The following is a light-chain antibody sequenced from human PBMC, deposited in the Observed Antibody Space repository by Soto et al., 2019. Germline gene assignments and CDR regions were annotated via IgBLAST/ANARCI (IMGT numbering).Light chain of an antibody. J-gene: IGKJ5*01. CDR1: QSVSSH. CDR2: DAS. Sequence: EIVLTQSPATLSLSPGEGATVSCRASQSVSSHLAWYQQKRGQAPRRLIYDASSRASGIPARFSGRGSGTDFTLTISYLEPEDFAIYYCQQGGNWPLTFGQGTRLEIK. V-gene: IGKV3-11*01. CDR3: QQGGNWPLT.